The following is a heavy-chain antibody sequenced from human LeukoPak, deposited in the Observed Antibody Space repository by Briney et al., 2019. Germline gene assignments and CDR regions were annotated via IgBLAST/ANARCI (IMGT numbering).Heavy chain of an antibody. CDR2: TYYSGST. J-gene: IGHJ4*02. D-gene: IGHD6-19*01. V-gene: IGHV4-59*08. CDR3: ARTVALSPVGYFDY. Sequence: SQTLSLTCTVSGGSISSYYCGWIRPPPGKGLGWIGYTYYSGSTNYNPSLKSRVTISVDTSKNQFALKLSSVTAADTAVYYCARTVALSPVGYFDYWGQGTLVTVSS. CDR1: GGSISSYY.